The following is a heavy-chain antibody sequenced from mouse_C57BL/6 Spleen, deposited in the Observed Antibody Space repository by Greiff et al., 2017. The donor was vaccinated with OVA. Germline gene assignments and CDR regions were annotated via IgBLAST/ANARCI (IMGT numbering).Heavy chain of an antibody. CDR1: GYNFTSYG. Sequence: QVQRQGSGAELARPGASVKLSCKASGYNFTSYGISWVKQRTGQGLEWIGEIYPRSGNTYYNEKFKGKATLTADKSSSTAYMELRSLTSEDSAVYFCAKSRGGFDYDGSSRAYWGQGTLVTVSA. CDR3: AKSRGGFDYDGSSRAY. V-gene: IGHV1-81*01. CDR2: IYPRSGNT. J-gene: IGHJ3*01. D-gene: IGHD1-1*01.